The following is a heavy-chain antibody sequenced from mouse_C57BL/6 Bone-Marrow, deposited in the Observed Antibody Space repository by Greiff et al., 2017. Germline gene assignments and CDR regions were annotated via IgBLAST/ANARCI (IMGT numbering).Heavy chain of an antibody. CDR2: IYPGSGST. Sequence: QVQLQQPGAELVKPGASVKMSCKASGYTFTSYWITWVKQRPGQGLEWIGDIYPGSGSTNYNEKFKSKATLTVDTSSSTAYMQLSSLTSEDSAVYYCARSEILRSIFAYWGQGTLVTVSA. V-gene: IGHV1-55*01. CDR1: GYTFTSYW. J-gene: IGHJ3*01. D-gene: IGHD1-1*01. CDR3: ARSEILRSIFAY.